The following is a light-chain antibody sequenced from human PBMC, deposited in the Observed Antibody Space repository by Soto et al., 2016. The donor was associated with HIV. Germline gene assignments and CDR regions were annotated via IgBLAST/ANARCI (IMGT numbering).Light chain of an antibody. CDR2: DDD. CDR1: NIGSKT. V-gene: IGLV3-21*03. Sequence: YVLTQPPSVSEAPGRTAEIACGGDNIGSKTVHWYQQKPGQAPVLVVFDDDNRPSGIPERFSGSNFGNTATLTISGVEAGDEADYYCQVWDINTDHWVFGGGTKLTVL. J-gene: IGLJ3*02. CDR3: QVWDINTDHWV.